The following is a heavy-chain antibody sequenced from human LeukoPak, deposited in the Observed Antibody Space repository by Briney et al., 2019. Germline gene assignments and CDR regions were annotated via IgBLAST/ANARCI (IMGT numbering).Heavy chain of an antibody. V-gene: IGHV3-30*04. J-gene: IGHJ4*02. CDR2: ISHDGSNK. D-gene: IGHD6-19*01. CDR1: GFTLSSYA. Sequence: HPGGSLSLSCAVSGFTLSSYAMHWVRQPPGTGLDGVAVISHDGSNKYYADAVKGRFTISRDNSKNTLYLQINSRRAEDTGGYYCARDVGAIAVAGRFDYWGQGTLVTVSS. CDR3: ARDVGAIAVAGRFDY.